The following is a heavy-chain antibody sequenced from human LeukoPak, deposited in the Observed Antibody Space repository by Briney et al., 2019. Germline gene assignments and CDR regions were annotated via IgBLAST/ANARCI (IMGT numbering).Heavy chain of an antibody. CDR3: AKKPPGAPPLDY. Sequence: GGSLRLSCAASGFTFSTYAMSWVRQAPGKGLEWVSGIGSGAGTYYAGSVKGRFTISRDNSKNTLYLQMNSLRAEDTAVYYCAKKPPGAPPLDYWGQGTLVTVSS. D-gene: IGHD1-26*01. CDR1: GFTFSTYA. J-gene: IGHJ4*02. CDR2: IGSGAGT. V-gene: IGHV3-23*01.